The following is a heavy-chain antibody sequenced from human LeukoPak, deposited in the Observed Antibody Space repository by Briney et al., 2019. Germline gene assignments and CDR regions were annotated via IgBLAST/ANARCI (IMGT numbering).Heavy chain of an antibody. CDR1: GGSISSYY. CDR2: IYTSGST. J-gene: IGHJ5*02. V-gene: IGHV4-4*07. CDR3: ARAQGSSGLNWFDP. D-gene: IGHD3-22*01. Sequence: SETLSLTCTVSGGSISSYYWSWVRQPAGKGLEWVGRIYTSGSTNYNPSLKSRVTMSVHTSKNQFSLKLSSVTAADTAVYYCARAQGSSGLNWFDPWGQGTLVTVSS.